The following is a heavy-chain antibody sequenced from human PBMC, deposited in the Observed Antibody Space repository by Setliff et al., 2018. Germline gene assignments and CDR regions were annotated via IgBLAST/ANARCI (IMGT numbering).Heavy chain of an antibody. Sequence: LRLSCAASGFTFCTYRMHWVRQAPGKGLEWVSSISSTGSYKPYADSVRGRFTISRDNAKNSVDLQMSSLRPEDTAIYFCVRGLSDRVNWFAFDYWGQGTLVTVSS. CDR2: ISSTGSYK. CDR1: GFTFCTYR. J-gene: IGHJ4*02. D-gene: IGHD1-1*01. CDR3: VRGLSDRVNWFAFDY. V-gene: IGHV3-21*06.